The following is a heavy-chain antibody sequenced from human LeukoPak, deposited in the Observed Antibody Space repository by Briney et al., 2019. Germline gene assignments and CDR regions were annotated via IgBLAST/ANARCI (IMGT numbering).Heavy chain of an antibody. CDR3: ARGIAAAGIYYFDY. CDR2: IYSSGST. Sequence: SETLSLTCTVSGDSISSYYWSWIRQPAEKGLEWIGRIYSSGSTNYNPSLKSRVTMSADTSKNQFSLKLSSVTAADTAVYYCARGIAAAGIYYFDYWGQGTLVTVSS. CDR1: GDSISSYY. V-gene: IGHV4-4*07. J-gene: IGHJ4*02. D-gene: IGHD6-13*01.